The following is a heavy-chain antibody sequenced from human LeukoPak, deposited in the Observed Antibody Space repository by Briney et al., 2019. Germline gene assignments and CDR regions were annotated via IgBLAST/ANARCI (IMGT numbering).Heavy chain of an antibody. CDR3: ARGWPYYYYGMDV. J-gene: IGHJ6*02. CDR1: GGSISSYY. D-gene: IGHD2-15*01. V-gene: IGHV4-59*01. CDR2: IYYSGST. Sequence: SETLSLTCTVSGGSISSYYWSWIRQPPGKGLEWIGYIYYSGSTNYNPSLKSRVTISVDTSMNQFSLKLSSVTAADTAVYYCARGWPYYYYGMDVWGQGTTVTVSS.